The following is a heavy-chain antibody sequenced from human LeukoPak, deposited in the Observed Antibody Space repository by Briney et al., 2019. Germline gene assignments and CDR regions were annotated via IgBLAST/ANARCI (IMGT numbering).Heavy chain of an antibody. CDR3: TRDPGIAVAWTIDY. J-gene: IGHJ4*02. D-gene: IGHD6-19*01. Sequence: ASVKVSCKASGYTFTSYSISWVRQAPGQGREWMGWISAYNGNTNYAQKLQGRVTMTTDTSTSTAYMELRSLRSDDTSVYYGTRDPGIAVAWTIDYWGQGTLVTVSS. CDR1: GYTFTSYS. V-gene: IGHV1-18*01. CDR2: ISAYNGNT.